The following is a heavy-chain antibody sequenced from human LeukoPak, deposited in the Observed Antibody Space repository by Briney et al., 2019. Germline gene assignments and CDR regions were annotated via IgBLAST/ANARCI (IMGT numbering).Heavy chain of an antibody. J-gene: IGHJ6*02. CDR2: INSDGSST. CDR1: GFTFSKYW. Sequence: GGSLRLSCAASGFTFSKYWMHWVRHAPGKGLVWVSRINSDGSSTSYADSVKGRVTISRDNAKNTMYLQMNSLRAEDTAVYYCASDEDYFYGMDVWGQGTTVIVSS. V-gene: IGHV3-74*01. CDR3: ASDEDYFYGMDV.